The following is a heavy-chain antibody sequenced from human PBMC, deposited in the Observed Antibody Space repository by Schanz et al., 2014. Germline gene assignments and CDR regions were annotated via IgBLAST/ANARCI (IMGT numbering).Heavy chain of an antibody. V-gene: IGHV3-48*04. CDR3: ARDPNSVNEIDY. D-gene: IGHD5-12*01. CDR2: ISSYSTI. J-gene: IGHJ4*02. CDR1: GFTFSDSW. Sequence: EVQLVESGGGLVQPGGSLRLSCAASGFTFSDSWMHWVRQAPGKGPEWISYISSYSTIHYADSVKGRFTISRDNAKNTLYLQMNSLRVEDTAVYYCARDPNSVNEIDYSGQGTLVTVSS.